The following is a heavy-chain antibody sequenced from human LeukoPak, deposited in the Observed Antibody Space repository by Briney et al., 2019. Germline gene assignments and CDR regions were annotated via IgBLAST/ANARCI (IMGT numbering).Heavy chain of an antibody. D-gene: IGHD6-19*01. CDR3: AKDLSSNGWYLEMKGAFDI. V-gene: IGHV3-23*01. CDR2: ISGSGGST. Sequence: PGGSLRLSCAASGFTFSSYSMNWVRQAPGKGLEWVSAISGSGGSTYYADSVKGRFTISRDNSKNTLYLQMNSLRAEDTAVYYCAKDLSSNGWYLEMKGAFDIWGQGTMVTVSS. J-gene: IGHJ3*02. CDR1: GFTFSSYS.